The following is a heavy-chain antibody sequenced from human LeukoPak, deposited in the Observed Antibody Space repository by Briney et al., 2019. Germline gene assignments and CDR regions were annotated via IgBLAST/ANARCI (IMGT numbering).Heavy chain of an antibody. D-gene: IGHD4-17*01. J-gene: IGHJ6*02. Sequence: ASVKVSCKASGHTFTGYYMHWVRRAPGQGLEWMGWINPNSGGTNYAQKFQGRVTMTRDTSISTAYMELSRLRSDDTAVYYCARGYGDSSYYYYGMDVWGQGTTVTVSS. CDR1: GHTFTGYY. V-gene: IGHV1-2*02. CDR2: INPNSGGT. CDR3: ARGYGDSSYYYYGMDV.